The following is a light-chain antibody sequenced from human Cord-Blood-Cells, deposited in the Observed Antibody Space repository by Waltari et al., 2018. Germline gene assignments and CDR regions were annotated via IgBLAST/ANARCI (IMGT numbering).Light chain of an antibody. V-gene: IGLV2-11*01. J-gene: IGLJ1*01. Sequence: QSALTQPRSVSGSPGQSVTISCTGTSSDVGGYNYVSWYQQHPGKAPKLMIYDVSKRPSGVPDRFSGSKSGNTASLTISGLQAVDEADYYGCSYAGSDTYVFGTGTKVTVL. CDR2: DVS. CDR1: SSDVGGYNY. CDR3: CSYAGSDTYV.